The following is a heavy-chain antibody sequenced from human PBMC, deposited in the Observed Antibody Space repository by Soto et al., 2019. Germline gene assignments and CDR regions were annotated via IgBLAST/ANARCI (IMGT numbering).Heavy chain of an antibody. J-gene: IGHJ4*02. V-gene: IGHV4-39*01. CDR3: ARFPRGYSYGHFDY. D-gene: IGHD5-18*01. CDR1: GGSISGSDYN. CDR2: IYYSGST. Sequence: SETLSLTCTVSGGSISGSDYNWGWIRQPPGKGLEWIASIYYSGSTYYNPSLKSRLTISVDTSKNQFSLKLSSVTAADTAVYYCARFPRGYSYGHFDYWGQGTLVTVSS.